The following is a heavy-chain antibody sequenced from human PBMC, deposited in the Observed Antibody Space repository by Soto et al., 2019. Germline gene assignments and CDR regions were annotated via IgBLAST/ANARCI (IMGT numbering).Heavy chain of an antibody. Sequence: ASVKVSCKASGYTFTSYGISWVRQAPGQGLEWMGWISAYNGNTNYAQKLQGRVTMTTDTSTSTAYMELRSLRSDDTAVYYCARRDLYFDGSGRYGMDVCGQRTTVTVSS. J-gene: IGHJ6*02. D-gene: IGHD3-9*01. CDR2: ISAYNGNT. CDR3: ARRDLYFDGSGRYGMDV. V-gene: IGHV1-18*01. CDR1: GYTFTSYG.